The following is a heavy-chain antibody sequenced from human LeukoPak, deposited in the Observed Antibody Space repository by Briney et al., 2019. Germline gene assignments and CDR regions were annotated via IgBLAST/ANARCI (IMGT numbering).Heavy chain of an antibody. CDR2: IYSGGST. V-gene: IGHV3-53*01. CDR1: GFTVSSNY. Sequence: GGSLRLSCAASGFTVSSNYMSWVRQAPGKGLEWVSVIYSGGSTYYADSVKGRFTISRDNSKNTLYLQMNSLRAEDTAVYYCARTEYSYDFDYWGQGTLVTVSS. D-gene: IGHD5-18*01. CDR3: ARTEYSYDFDY. J-gene: IGHJ4*02.